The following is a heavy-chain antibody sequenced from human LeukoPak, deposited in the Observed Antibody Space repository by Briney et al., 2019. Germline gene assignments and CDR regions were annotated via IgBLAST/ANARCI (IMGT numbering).Heavy chain of an antibody. J-gene: IGHJ3*02. Sequence: GGSLRLSCAASGFSFSSYSMNWVRQAPGKGLEWVSSISSSSSYIYYADSVKGRFTISRDNAKNSLYLQMNSLRAEDTAVYYCARDASYSSGSAFDIWGQGTMVTVSS. CDR1: GFSFSSYS. V-gene: IGHV3-21*01. CDR2: ISSSSSYI. D-gene: IGHD6-19*01. CDR3: ARDASYSSGSAFDI.